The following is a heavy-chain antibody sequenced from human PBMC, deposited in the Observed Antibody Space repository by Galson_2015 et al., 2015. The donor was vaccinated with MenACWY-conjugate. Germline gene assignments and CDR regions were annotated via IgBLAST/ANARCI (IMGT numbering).Heavy chain of an antibody. CDR3: AKDGTRIVGPTFDY. CDR1: GFISSSYA. D-gene: IGHD1-26*01. V-gene: IGHV3-23*01. CDR2: ISAGGGRT. Sequence: SLRLSCAASGFISSSYAMSWVRQAPGKGLEWVSAISAGGGRTYYADSVKGRFTISRDSSKNTLYLQMNSLRPEDTAVYYCAKDGTRIVGPTFDYWGQGTLVTVSS. J-gene: IGHJ4*02.